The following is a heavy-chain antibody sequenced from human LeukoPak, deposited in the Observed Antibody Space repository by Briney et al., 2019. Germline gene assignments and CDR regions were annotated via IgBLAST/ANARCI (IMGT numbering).Heavy chain of an antibody. CDR3: ARDPYNGYYGDDYYYYMDV. D-gene: IGHD4-17*01. J-gene: IGHJ6*03. Sequence: TGGSLRLSCAASGFTFSDYYMSWIRQAPGKGLEWVSYISSSGSTIYYADSVKGRFTISRDNAKNSLSLQMNSLRAEDTAVYYCARDPYNGYYGDDYYYYMDVWGKGTTVTISS. CDR2: ISSSGSTI. CDR1: GFTFSDYY. V-gene: IGHV3-11*04.